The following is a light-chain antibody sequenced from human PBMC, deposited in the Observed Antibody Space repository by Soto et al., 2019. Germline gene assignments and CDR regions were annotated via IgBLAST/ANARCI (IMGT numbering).Light chain of an antibody. V-gene: IGKV1-5*01. CDR1: QSISSW. CDR2: DAS. Sequence: DIQMTQSPSTLSATAGDRVTITCRASQSISSWLAWYQHKPGKAPKLLIYDASNLDSGVPSRFSGSGSGTEFSLTIGNLQPDDFATYYCQQYENYWTFGQGTKVDIK. CDR3: QQYENYWT. J-gene: IGKJ1*01.